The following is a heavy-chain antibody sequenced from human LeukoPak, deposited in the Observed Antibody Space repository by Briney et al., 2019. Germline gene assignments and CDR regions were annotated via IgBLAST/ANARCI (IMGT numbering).Heavy chain of an antibody. CDR1: GFTFSSYA. CDR3: AEVTMVRGYYFDY. J-gene: IGHJ4*02. V-gene: IGHV3-23*01. CDR2: ISGSGGST. Sequence: GGSLRLSCAASGFTFSSYAMSWVRQAPGKGLEWVSAISGSGGSTYHADSVKGRFTISRDNSKNTLYLQMNSLRAEDTAVYYCAEVTMVRGYYFDYWGQGTLVTVSS. D-gene: IGHD3-10*01.